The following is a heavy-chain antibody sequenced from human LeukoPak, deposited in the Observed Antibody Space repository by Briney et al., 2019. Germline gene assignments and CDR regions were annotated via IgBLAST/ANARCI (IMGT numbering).Heavy chain of an antibody. CDR1: GGTFSSYA. V-gene: IGHV1-69*04. D-gene: IGHD3-9*01. CDR2: IIPILGIA. Sequence: ASVKVSCKASGGTFSSYAISWVRQAPGQGLEWMGRIIPILGIANYAQKFQGRVTITADKSTSTAYMELSSLRSEDTAVYYCARGDYDILTGYYTRYFDYWGQGTLVTVSS. J-gene: IGHJ4*02. CDR3: ARGDYDILTGYYTRYFDY.